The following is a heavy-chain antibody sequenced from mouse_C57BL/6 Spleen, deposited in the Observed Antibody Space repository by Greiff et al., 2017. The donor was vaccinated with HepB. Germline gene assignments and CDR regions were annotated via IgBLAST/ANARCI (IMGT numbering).Heavy chain of an antibody. D-gene: IGHD1-1*01. V-gene: IGHV5-16*01. J-gene: IGHJ4*01. Sequence: DVKLVESEGGLVQPGSSMKLSCTASGFTFSDYYMAWVRQVPEKGLEWVANINYDGSSTYYLDSLKSRFIISRDNAKNILYLQMSSLKSEDTATYYCARDPNYYGGAMDYWGQGTSVTVSS. CDR2: INYDGSST. CDR3: ARDPNYYGGAMDY. CDR1: GFTFSDYY.